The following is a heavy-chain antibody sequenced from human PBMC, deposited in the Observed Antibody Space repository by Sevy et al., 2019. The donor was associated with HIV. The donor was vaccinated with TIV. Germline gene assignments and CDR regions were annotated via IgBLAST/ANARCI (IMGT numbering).Heavy chain of an antibody. Sequence: SLKISCAASGFTFGDYAMHWVRQAPGKGLEWVSGISWNSGSIGYADSVKGRFTISRDNAKNSLYLQMNSLRPEDTALYYCATDWAFDSWGQGTLVTVSS. CDR2: ISWNSGSI. J-gene: IGHJ4*02. CDR3: ATDWAFDS. V-gene: IGHV3-9*01. CDR1: GFTFGDYA.